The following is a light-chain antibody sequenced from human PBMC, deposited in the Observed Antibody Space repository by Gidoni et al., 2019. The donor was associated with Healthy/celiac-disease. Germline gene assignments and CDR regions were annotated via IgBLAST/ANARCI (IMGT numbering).Light chain of an antibody. J-gene: IGKJ4*01. CDR1: QSVSSN. V-gene: IGKV3-15*01. Sequence: EIVMTTSPATLSVPPGERATLSCRASQSVSSNLAWYQQKPGQAPRLLIYGASSGSGTEFTLTISSLQSEDFAVYYCQQYNNWPLTFGGGTKVEIK. CDR2: GAS. CDR3: QQYNNWPLT.